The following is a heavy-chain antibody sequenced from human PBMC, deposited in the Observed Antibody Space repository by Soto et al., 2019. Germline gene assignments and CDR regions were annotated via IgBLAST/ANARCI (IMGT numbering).Heavy chain of an antibody. J-gene: IGHJ4*02. Sequence: GGSLRLSCATSGFSVSTSYLSWVRQAPGKGLEWVSALYSDGSTFYADSVRGRFTISRDNSKNTLYLQMNRLMAGDTAVYYCAISIRWTGFFDNWGQGTLVTVSS. D-gene: IGHD2-15*01. CDR2: LYSDGST. CDR1: GFSVSTSY. CDR3: AISIRWTGFFDN. V-gene: IGHV3-66*01.